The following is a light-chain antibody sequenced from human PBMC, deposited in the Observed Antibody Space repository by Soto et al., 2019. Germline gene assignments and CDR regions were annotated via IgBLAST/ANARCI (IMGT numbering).Light chain of an antibody. V-gene: IGKV1-5*03. CDR3: QKYNAYWT. J-gene: IGKJ1*01. CDR1: QSISTW. Sequence: DIQMTQSPSTLSASVGDRVTITCRASQSISTWLAWYQQKAGKAPKLLIYKASILESGVPSRFSCSGSGTEFTLTITSLQTDDFATYYCQKYNAYWTFGQGTKVEIK. CDR2: KAS.